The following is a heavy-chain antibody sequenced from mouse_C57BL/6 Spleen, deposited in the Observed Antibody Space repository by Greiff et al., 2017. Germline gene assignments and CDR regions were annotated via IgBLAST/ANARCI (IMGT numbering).Heavy chain of an antibody. J-gene: IGHJ4*01. CDR1: GFTFSDYG. Sequence: EVQGVESGGGLVKPGGSLKLSCAASGFTFSDYGMHWVRQAPEKGLEWVAYISSGSSTIYYADTVKGRFTISRDNAKNTLFLQMTSLRSEDTAMYYCARRGFTTVVAYYAMDYWGQGTSVTVSS. V-gene: IGHV5-17*01. CDR3: ARRGFTTVVAYYAMDY. CDR2: ISSGSSTI. D-gene: IGHD1-1*01.